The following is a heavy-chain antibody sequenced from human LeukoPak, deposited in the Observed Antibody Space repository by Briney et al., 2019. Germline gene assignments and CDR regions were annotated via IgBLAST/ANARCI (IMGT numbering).Heavy chain of an antibody. CDR2: ISSSSSYI. V-gene: IGHV3-21*01. J-gene: IGHJ4*02. Sequence: AGGSLRLSCAASGFTFSSYSMNWVRQAPGKGLEWVSSISSSSSYIYYADSVKGRFTISRDNAKDSLYLQMNSLRAEDTAVYYCARDALDTAMVPPRYYFDYWGQGTLVTVSS. CDR1: GFTFSSYS. CDR3: ARDALDTAMVPPRYYFDY. D-gene: IGHD5-18*01.